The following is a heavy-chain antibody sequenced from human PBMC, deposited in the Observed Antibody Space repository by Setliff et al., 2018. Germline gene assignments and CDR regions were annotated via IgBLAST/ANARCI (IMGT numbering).Heavy chain of an antibody. CDR2: FIPSFGTA. D-gene: IGHD4-17*01. Sequence: SVTVSCKASGGTFSSKAISWVRQAPGQGLEWMGGFIPSFGTANYAQKFQGRLTITADESTSTAYMELNSLRSEDTAIYYCARDSYGDNLPYNWFAPWGQGTLVTVSS. CDR3: ARDSYGDNLPYNWFAP. J-gene: IGHJ5*02. CDR1: GGTFSSKA. V-gene: IGHV1-69*13.